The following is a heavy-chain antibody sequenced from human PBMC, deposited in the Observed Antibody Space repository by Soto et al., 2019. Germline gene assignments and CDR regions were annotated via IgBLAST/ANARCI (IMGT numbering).Heavy chain of an antibody. CDR3: ARAPRMGAFTH. V-gene: IGHV3-53*01. Sequence: GGSLRLSCTASGFAVSGDHMGWVRQAPGKGLEWVSVIYSGGNTYYGDSVKGRFTISRDNSKNTLYLQMNTLRADDTAIYYCARAPRMGAFTHWGQGTLVTVSS. CDR2: IYSGGNT. D-gene: IGHD2-8*01. J-gene: IGHJ1*01. CDR1: GFAVSGDH.